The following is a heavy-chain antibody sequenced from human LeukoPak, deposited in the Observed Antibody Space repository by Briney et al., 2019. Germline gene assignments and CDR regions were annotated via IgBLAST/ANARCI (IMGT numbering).Heavy chain of an antibody. CDR3: ARDGGAGPFDY. D-gene: IGHD3-3*01. CDR1: GFTYSSYA. CDR2: ISGSGGST. V-gene: IGHV3-23*01. Sequence: GGSLRLSCAASGFTYSSYAMSWVRQAPGNGLEWVSAISGSGGSTYYADSVKGRFTISRDNSKNTLYLQMNSLRAEDTAVYYCARDGGAGPFDYWGQGTLVTVSS. J-gene: IGHJ4*02.